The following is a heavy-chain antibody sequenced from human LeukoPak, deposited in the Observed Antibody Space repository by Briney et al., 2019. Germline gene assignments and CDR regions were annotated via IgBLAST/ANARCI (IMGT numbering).Heavy chain of an antibody. CDR2: IIPIFGTA. D-gene: IGHD1-14*01. CDR1: GGTFSSYA. V-gene: IGHV1-69*13. CDR3: ASGIRGFHLGYYFNY. Sequence: ASVKVSCKASGGTFSSYAISWVRQAPGQGLEWMGRIIPIFGTANYAQKFQGRVTITADESTSTAYMELSSLRSEDTAVYYCASGIRGFHLGYYFNYWGQGTLVTVSS. J-gene: IGHJ4*02.